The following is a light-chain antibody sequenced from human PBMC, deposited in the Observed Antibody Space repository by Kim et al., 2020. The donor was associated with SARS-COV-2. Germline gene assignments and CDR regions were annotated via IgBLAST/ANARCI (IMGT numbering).Light chain of an antibody. V-gene: IGKV1-6*01. J-gene: IGKJ1*01. CDR1: QGVSDD. CDR2: GTS. Sequence: AIQLTQSPSSLSASVGDKVIITCRPSQGVSDDLGWYQQRPGQAPRLLMYGTSTLQSGVPSRFSGSGSGTDFTLTISSLQPEDFATYYCLQYYNYPRTFGQGTKVDIK. CDR3: LQYYNYPRT.